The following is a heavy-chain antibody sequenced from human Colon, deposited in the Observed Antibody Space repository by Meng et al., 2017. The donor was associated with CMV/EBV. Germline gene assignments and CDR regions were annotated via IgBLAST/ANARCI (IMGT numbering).Heavy chain of an antibody. V-gene: IGHV3-48*03. Sequence: GVSLKISCAASGFTFSSYEMNWVRQAPGKGLEWVSYISSSGSTIYYADSVKGRFTISRDNAKNSLYLQMNSLRAEDTAVYYCARDRRIAAVQRAFDYWGQGTLVTVSS. CDR2: ISSSGSTI. D-gene: IGHD6-13*01. J-gene: IGHJ4*02. CDR1: GFTFSSYE. CDR3: ARDRRIAAVQRAFDY.